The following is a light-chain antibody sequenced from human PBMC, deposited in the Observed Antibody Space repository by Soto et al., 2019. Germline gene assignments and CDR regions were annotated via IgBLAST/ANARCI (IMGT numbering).Light chain of an antibody. CDR1: SSDVGGSNY. Sequence: QSALIQPASVSGSPGQSITISCTGTSSDVGGSNYVSWYQHHPHRAPKLLIYEVDYRPSGVSNRFSGSKSRNTASLTISGLQAEDEADYYCSSYTSSNTLEVFGFGTKLTVL. V-gene: IGLV2-14*01. CDR2: EVD. CDR3: SSYTSSNTLEV. J-gene: IGLJ1*01.